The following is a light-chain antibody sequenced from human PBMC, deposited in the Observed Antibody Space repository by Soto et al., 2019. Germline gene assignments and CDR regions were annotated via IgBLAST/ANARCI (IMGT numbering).Light chain of an antibody. Sequence: QPDLTQPASVSVSPGQSSTISCVGTSGDIGDYNYVSWNQQHPGKVPKVIIYDVSNRRSGVSYRFSGTKSGNTASLTVSGLQAEDEADYYCCSYTRSGTLIFGTGTKATVL. CDR3: CSYTRSGTLI. J-gene: IGLJ1*01. V-gene: IGLV2-14*01. CDR2: DVS. CDR1: SGDIGDYNY.